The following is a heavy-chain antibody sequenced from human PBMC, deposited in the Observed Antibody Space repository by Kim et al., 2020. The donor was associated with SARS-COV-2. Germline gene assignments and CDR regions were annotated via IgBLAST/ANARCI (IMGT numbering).Heavy chain of an antibody. J-gene: IGHJ6*02. V-gene: IGHV3-48*03. CDR3: ARDRYSSSWYSYYYYGMDV. CDR2: ISSSGSTI. D-gene: IGHD6-13*01. CDR1: GFTFSSYE. Sequence: GGSLRLSCAASGFTFSSYEMNWVRQAPGKGLEWVSYISSSGSTIYYADSVKGRFTISRDNAKNSLYLQMNSLRAEDTAVYYCARDRYSSSWYSYYYYGMDVWGQGTTVTVSS.